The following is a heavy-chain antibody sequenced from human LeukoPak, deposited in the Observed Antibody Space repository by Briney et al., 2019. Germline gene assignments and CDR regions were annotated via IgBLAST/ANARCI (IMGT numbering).Heavy chain of an antibody. J-gene: IGHJ4*02. D-gene: IGHD4-17*01. Sequence: PGGSLRLSCVGSGFTFRSHAMSWVRQAPEKGLEFVSGIYENGGTTYYADSVKGRFSISRDNSRNTLYLQMDSLRGEDTAVYYCARAPYGDEPSFDYWGQGTLVTVSS. CDR1: GFTFRSHA. CDR2: IYENGGTT. CDR3: ARAPYGDEPSFDY. V-gene: IGHV3-23*01.